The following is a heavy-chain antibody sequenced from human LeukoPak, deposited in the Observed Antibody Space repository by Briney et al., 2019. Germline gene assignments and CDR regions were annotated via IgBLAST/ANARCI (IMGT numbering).Heavy chain of an antibody. V-gene: IGHV4-39*07. CDR3: ASLWFGDSDY. D-gene: IGHD3-10*01. J-gene: IGHJ4*02. CDR2: IYYSGST. CDR1: GGSISSSSYY. Sequence: SETLSLTCTVSGGSISSSSYYWGWIRQPPGKGLEWIGSIYYSGSTYYNPSLKSRVTISVDTSKNQFSLKLSSVTAADTAVYYCASLWFGDSDYWGQGTLVTASS.